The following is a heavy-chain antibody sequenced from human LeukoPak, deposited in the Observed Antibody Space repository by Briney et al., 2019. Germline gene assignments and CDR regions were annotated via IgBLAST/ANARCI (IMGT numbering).Heavy chain of an antibody. J-gene: IGHJ4*02. V-gene: IGHV4-30-2*01. CDR2: IYHSGSGST. CDR1: GGSISSGGHS. CDR3: ATYRVSSGRHFDY. D-gene: IGHD5/OR15-5a*01. Sequence: PSETLSLTCTVSGGSISSGGHSWSWIRQPPGKGLEWIGYIYHSGSGSTYYNPSLKSRVTISIDKSKNQFSLKLNSVTAADTAVYYCATYRVSSGRHFDYWGQGTLVTVSS.